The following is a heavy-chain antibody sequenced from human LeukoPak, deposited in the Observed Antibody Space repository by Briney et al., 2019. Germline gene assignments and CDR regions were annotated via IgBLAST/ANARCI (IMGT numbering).Heavy chain of an antibody. CDR3: ARQTPPGGITMVRGVIRTGAFDI. CDR2: ISYDGSNK. D-gene: IGHD3-10*01. Sequence: GGSLRLSCAASGFTFSSYAMHWVRRAPGKGLEWVAVISYDGSNKYYADSVKGRFTISRDNPKNTLYLQMNSLRAEDTAVYYCARQTPPGGITMVRGVIRTGAFDIWGQGTMVTVSS. J-gene: IGHJ3*02. CDR1: GFTFSSYA. V-gene: IGHV3-30-3*01.